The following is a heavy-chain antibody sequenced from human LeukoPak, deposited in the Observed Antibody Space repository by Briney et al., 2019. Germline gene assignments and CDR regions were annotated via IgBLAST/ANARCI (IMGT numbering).Heavy chain of an antibody. CDR2: IYTSGTT. CDR3: ARKAASNWYFDL. J-gene: IGHJ2*01. V-gene: IGHV4-4*07. Sequence: SETLSLTCAVSGVSISSYYWTWIRQPAGKGLEWIGLIYTSGTTNYNPSVKSRVTMSVDTSKNQFSLKLNSVTAADTAVYYCARKAASNWYFDLWGRGTLVPVSS. CDR1: GVSISSYY. D-gene: IGHD6-13*01.